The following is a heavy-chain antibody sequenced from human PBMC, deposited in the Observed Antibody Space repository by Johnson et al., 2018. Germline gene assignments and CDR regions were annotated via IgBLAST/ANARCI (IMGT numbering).Heavy chain of an antibody. CDR2: ISYSGST. D-gene: IGHD1-26*01. CDR1: GGSINSYY. V-gene: IGHV4-59*01. J-gene: IGHJ3*02. Sequence: QVQLQESCPGLVKXSDTLPLXCIVSGGSINSYYWSWIRQPPGKGLEWIGYISYSGSTTSNSALKSRVTISIATSKHQFPLRLHSVTVADTAVYYCARESGDRSRVGAFDMWGQGTMVTVSS. CDR3: ARESGDRSRVGAFDM.